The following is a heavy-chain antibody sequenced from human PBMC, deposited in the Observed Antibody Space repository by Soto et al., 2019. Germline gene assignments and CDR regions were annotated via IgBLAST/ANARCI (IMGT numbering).Heavy chain of an antibody. Sequence: EVQLLESGGGLVQPGGSLRLSCAASGFIFSDSAIHWVRQASGKGLEWVGRIRSKAGNYATGYAASVKGRFTISREDSKNTAYLQMNSLKTEDTAVYYCTRVSVTPFDYWGQGTLVAVSS. J-gene: IGHJ4*02. CDR2: IRSKAGNYAT. D-gene: IGHD4-17*01. V-gene: IGHV3-73*01. CDR3: TRVSVTPFDY. CDR1: GFIFSDSA.